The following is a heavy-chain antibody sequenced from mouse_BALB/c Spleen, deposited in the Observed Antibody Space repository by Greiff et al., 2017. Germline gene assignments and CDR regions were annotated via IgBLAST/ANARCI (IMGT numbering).Heavy chain of an antibody. D-gene: IGHD2-3*01. CDR2: IYWDDDK. V-gene: IGHV8-12*01. Sequence: QVTLKESGPGILQPSQTLSLTCSFSGFSLSTSGMGVSWIRQPSGKGLEWLAHIYWDDDKRYNPSLKSRLTISKDTSRNQVFLKITSVDTADTATYYCARRSIYDGYPLDYGGQGTTLTVSS. J-gene: IGHJ2*01. CDR1: GFSLSTSGMG. CDR3: ARRSIYDGYPLDY.